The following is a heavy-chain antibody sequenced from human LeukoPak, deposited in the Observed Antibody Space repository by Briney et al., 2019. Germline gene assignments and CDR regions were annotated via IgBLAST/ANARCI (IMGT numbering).Heavy chain of an antibody. V-gene: IGHV1-2*02. Sequence: ASVKVSCKASGYTLTDYYIHWVRQAPGQGLEWMAWINPNSGGTYYAQNFHDRITLTRDTSISTAYMELSRLRSDDTAIYYCARANALYCSSTSCLFDYRGQGTLVTVSS. D-gene: IGHD2-2*01. CDR1: GYTLTDYY. CDR2: INPNSGGT. J-gene: IGHJ4*02. CDR3: ARANALYCSSTSCLFDY.